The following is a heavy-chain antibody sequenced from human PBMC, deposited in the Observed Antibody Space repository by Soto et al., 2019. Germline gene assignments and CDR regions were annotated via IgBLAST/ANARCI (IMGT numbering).Heavy chain of an antibody. J-gene: IGHJ4*02. V-gene: IGHV4-59*01. D-gene: IGHD6-13*01. CDR1: GGSISSYY. Sequence: QVQLQESGPGLVKPSETLSLTCTVSGGSISSYYWSWIRQPPGKGLEWIGYIYYSGITDYNPSLKSRVTISVDTSKNQFSLKLSSVTAADTAVYYCAREVGSSWHAVDYWGQGTLVTVSS. CDR2: IYYSGIT. CDR3: AREVGSSWHAVDY.